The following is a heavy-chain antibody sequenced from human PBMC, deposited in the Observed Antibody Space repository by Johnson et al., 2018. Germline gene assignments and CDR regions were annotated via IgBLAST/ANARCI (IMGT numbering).Heavy chain of an antibody. Sequence: EVQLVESGGGLVKPGGSLRLSCEASGFSVSEGRMNWVSQAPGKGPEWVGRIYSKTNGGAVEYAAPVTGRFTISKDASKNTVDLQMNSLKTEGTAVYYCVTGYPNYMAVWGKGTTVTVSS. J-gene: IGHJ6*03. D-gene: IGHD5-12*01. CDR1: GFSVSEGR. V-gene: IGHV3-15*07. CDR2: IYSKTNGGAV. CDR3: VTGYPNYMAV.